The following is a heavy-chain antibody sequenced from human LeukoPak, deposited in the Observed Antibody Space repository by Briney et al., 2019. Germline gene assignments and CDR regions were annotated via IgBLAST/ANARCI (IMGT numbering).Heavy chain of an antibody. CDR2: IYYSGST. CDR1: GGSVSGYY. CDR3: ARGSSIDLDY. J-gene: IGHJ4*02. D-gene: IGHD6-6*01. Sequence: SETLSLTCTVSGGSVSGYYWSWIRQPPGKGLEWIGYIYYSGSTNYNPSLKSRVTISVDTSKNQFSLKLSSVTAADTAVYYCARGSSIDLDYWGQGTLVTVSS. V-gene: IGHV4-59*02.